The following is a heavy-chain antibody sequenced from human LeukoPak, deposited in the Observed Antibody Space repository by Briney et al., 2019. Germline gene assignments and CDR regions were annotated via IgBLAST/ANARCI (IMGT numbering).Heavy chain of an antibody. CDR1: GLTVSSNY. J-gene: IGHJ3*02. Sequence: GGSLRLSCAASGLTVSSNYMSWVRQAPGKGLEWVSVIYSGGSTYYADSVKGRFTISRDNSKNTLYLQMNSLRAEDTAVYYCARAEAGGAFDIWGQGTMVTVSS. CDR3: ARAEAGGAFDI. CDR2: IYSGGST. D-gene: IGHD1-26*01. V-gene: IGHV3-66*02.